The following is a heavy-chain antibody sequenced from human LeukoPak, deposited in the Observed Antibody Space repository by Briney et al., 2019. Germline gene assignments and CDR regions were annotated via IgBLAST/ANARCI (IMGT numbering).Heavy chain of an antibody. V-gene: IGHV1-18*01. D-gene: IGHD5-18*01. Sequence: ASVKVSCKASGYTFTSYGISWVRQAPGQGLEWMGWISAYNGNTNYAQKLQGRVTVTTDTSTSTAYMELRSLRSDDTAVYYCARLYSYGSPLDYWGQGTLVTVSS. CDR3: ARLYSYGSPLDY. CDR2: ISAYNGNT. J-gene: IGHJ4*02. CDR1: GYTFTSYG.